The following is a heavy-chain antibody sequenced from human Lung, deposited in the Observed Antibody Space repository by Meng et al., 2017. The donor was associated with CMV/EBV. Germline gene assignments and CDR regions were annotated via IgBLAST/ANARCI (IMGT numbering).Heavy chain of an antibody. CDR3: ARGGNFDP. V-gene: IGHV7-4-1*02. CDR1: GYTSSTYT. Sequence: VQAGSELKKPGASVKVSCKASGYTSSTYTSNWVRQAHGRGLGWMGWISTSTGTPTYTQGFTGRFVFSLDTSVSTAYLQISSLKAEDTAVYYCARGGNFDPWGQGTLVTVSS. D-gene: IGHD2/OR15-2a*01. J-gene: IGHJ5*02. CDR2: ISTSTGTP.